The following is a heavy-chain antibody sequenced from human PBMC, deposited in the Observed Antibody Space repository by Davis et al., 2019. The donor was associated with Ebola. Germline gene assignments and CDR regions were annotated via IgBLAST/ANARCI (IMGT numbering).Heavy chain of an antibody. CDR3: ARTGIAASPVFDY. Sequence: GGSLRLSCAASGFTFSTYSMSWVRQAPGKGLEWVSSISSDSDYIYYADSAKGRFTISRDNAKNSLYLQMNSLRAEDTAVYYCARTGIAASPVFDYWGQGTLVTVSS. J-gene: IGHJ4*02. V-gene: IGHV3-21*04. CDR2: ISSDSDYI. CDR1: GFTFSTYS. D-gene: IGHD6-6*01.